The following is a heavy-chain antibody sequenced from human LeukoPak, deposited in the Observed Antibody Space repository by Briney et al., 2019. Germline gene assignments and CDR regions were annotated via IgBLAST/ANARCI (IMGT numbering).Heavy chain of an antibody. CDR2: ISYDGSNK. CDR1: GFTFSSYG. Sequence: GGSLRLSCAASGFTFSSYGMHWVRQAPGKGLEWVAVISYDGSNKYYADSVKGRFTIPRDNSKNTLYLQMNSLRAEDTAVYYCARGRGYYDYWGQGTLVTVSS. V-gene: IGHV3-30*03. J-gene: IGHJ4*02. D-gene: IGHD3-22*01. CDR3: ARGRGYYDY.